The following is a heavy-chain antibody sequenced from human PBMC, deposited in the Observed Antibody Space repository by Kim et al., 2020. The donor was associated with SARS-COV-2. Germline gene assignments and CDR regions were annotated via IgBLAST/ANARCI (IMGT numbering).Heavy chain of an antibody. CDR3: TRGEGLVVVTDDAFDI. J-gene: IGHJ3*02. CDR2: IRSKAYGGTT. Sequence: GGSLRLSCTASGFTFGDYAMSWVRQAPGKGLEWVGFIRSKAYGGTTEYAASVKGRFTISRDDSKSIAYLQMNSLKTEDTAVYYCTRGEGLVVVTDDAFDIWGQGTMVTVSS. D-gene: IGHD3-22*01. V-gene: IGHV3-49*04. CDR1: GFTFGDYA.